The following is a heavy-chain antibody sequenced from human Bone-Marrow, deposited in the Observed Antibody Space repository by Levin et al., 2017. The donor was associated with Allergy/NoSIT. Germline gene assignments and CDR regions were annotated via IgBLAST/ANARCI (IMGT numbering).Heavy chain of an antibody. D-gene: IGHD3-10*01. V-gene: IGHV3-23*01. CDR2: TTRSGADT. Sequence: GESLKISCTASGYSFSSYAMGWVRQAPGKGLEWVSSTTRSGADTFHAESVKGRFTISRDNSRNTLYLQMNSLRAEDTAVYYCAKDSPVVRGVFDHWGQGTLITVSS. J-gene: IGHJ4*02. CDR1: GYSFSSYA. CDR3: AKDSPVVRGVFDH.